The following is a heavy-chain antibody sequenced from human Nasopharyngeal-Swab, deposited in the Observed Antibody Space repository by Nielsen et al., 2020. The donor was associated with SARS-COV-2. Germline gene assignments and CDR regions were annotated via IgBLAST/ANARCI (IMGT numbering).Heavy chain of an antibody. Sequence: GESLKISCQGSGYSFANYWIGWVRQMPGKGLECMGIIYPGDSDTRYSPSFHGQVTISADRSTSTTYLHLSSLKASDTAMYYCAKSSGSGYDANSFVFWGQGTLVTVSS. V-gene: IGHV5-51*01. CDR2: IYPGDSDT. CDR3: AKSSGSGYDANSFVF. D-gene: IGHD5-12*01. J-gene: IGHJ4*02. CDR1: GYSFANYW.